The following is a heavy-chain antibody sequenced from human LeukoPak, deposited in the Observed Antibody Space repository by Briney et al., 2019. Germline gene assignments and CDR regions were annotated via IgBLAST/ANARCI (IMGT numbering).Heavy chain of an antibody. Sequence: VASVKVSCKASGGTFGSYAISWVRQAPGQGLEWMGGIIPIFGTANYAQKFQGRVTITADESTSTAYMELSSLRSEDTAVYYCARDSTYYYGSGSYQCFDYWGQGTLVTVSS. V-gene: IGHV1-69*13. CDR2: IIPIFGTA. CDR3: ARDSTYYYGSGSYQCFDY. CDR1: GGTFGSYA. J-gene: IGHJ4*02. D-gene: IGHD3-10*01.